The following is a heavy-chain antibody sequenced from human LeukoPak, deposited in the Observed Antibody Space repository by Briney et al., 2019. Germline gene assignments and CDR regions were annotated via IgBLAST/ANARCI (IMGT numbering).Heavy chain of an antibody. Sequence: NPSETLSLTCTVSGGSVSSGSYYWSWIRQPPGKGLEWIGYIYYSGSTNYNPSLKSRVTISVDTSKNQFSLKLSSVTAADTAVYYCARDTGRWLHPIDYWGQGTRVTVSS. D-gene: IGHD5-24*01. CDR1: GGSVSSGSYY. V-gene: IGHV4-61*01. J-gene: IGHJ4*02. CDR2: IYYSGST. CDR3: ARDTGRWLHPIDY.